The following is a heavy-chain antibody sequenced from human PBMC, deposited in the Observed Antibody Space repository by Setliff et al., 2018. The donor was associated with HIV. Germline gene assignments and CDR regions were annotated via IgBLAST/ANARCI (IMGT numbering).Heavy chain of an antibody. CDR2: ISSSGNYI. V-gene: IGHV3-21*01. CDR3: ASVDTTLVLPPY. Sequence: GGSLRLSCATSGFTFSFYSMNWVRQAPGEGLEWVSSISSSGNYIYYADSVKGRFTTSRDNAKNSLYLQMTTLRAEDTAVYFCASVDTTLVLPPYWGQGTLVTVSS. J-gene: IGHJ4*02. CDR1: GFTFSFYS. D-gene: IGHD5-18*01.